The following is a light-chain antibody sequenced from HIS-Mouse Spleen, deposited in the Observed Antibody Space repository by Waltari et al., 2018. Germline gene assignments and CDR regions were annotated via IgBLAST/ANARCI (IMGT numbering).Light chain of an antibody. V-gene: IGLV3-10*01. Sequence: SYELTQPPSVSVSPGQTARITCSGDALPKKYAYWYQQKSGQPPVLVMYEDSKRASGIPERFSGSSSGTMATLTISGAQVEDEADYYCYSTDSSGNHRVFGGGTKLTVL. CDR2: EDS. J-gene: IGLJ2*01. CDR1: ALPKKY. CDR3: YSTDSSGNHRV.